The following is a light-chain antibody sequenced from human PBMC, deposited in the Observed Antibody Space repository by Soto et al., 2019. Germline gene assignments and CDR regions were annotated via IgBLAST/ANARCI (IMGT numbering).Light chain of an antibody. Sequence: DIQMTQSPSSLSASVGDGVTITCRASQSIGISLNWYQQRPGKAPKLLVFAASSLQSGVPSRFSGSGSGTDFTLTISSLHPEDFATYYCQQSYSSPTWTFGQGPKVEIK. CDR1: QSIGIS. CDR2: AAS. J-gene: IGKJ1*01. V-gene: IGKV1-39*01. CDR3: QQSYSSPTWT.